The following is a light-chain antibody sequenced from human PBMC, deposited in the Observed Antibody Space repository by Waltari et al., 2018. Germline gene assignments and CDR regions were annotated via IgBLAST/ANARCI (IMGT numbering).Light chain of an antibody. CDR2: DAS. Sequence: DIQMTQSPSSLSASVGDSVTITCQASQDINNYLNWYQQKPGKAPKLLIYDASNLETVVPSRFSGSGSGTTFTFTISSLQPEDIATYYCQQFHSLLTFGGGTKVEIK. CDR1: QDINNY. J-gene: IGKJ4*01. V-gene: IGKV1-33*01. CDR3: QQFHSLLT.